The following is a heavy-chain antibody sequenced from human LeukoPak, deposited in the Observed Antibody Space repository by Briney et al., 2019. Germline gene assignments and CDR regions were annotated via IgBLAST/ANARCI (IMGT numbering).Heavy chain of an antibody. CDR1: GGSISSYY. D-gene: IGHD6-13*01. Sequence: SETLSLTCTVSGGSISSYYWSWIRQPPGKGLEWIGYIYYSGSTNYNPSLKSRVTVSVDTSKNQFSLKLSSVTAADTAVYYCARAKQQLVQGPWFDYWGQGTLVTVSS. CDR2: IYYSGST. J-gene: IGHJ4*02. CDR3: ARAKQQLVQGPWFDY. V-gene: IGHV4-59*01.